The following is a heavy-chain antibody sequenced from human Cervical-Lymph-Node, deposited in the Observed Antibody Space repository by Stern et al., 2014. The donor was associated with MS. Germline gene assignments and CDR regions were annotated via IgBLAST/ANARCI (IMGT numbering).Heavy chain of an antibody. J-gene: IGHJ3*02. Sequence: QVQLQESGPGLVKPSQTLSLTCTVSGGSISSGGYYWSWIRQHPGKGLEWIGYIYYSGSTYYTPSLKSLVTISVDTSKNQFSLKLSSVTAADTAVYYCARGPIQLRGAFDIWGQGTMVTVSS. D-gene: IGHD5-18*01. V-gene: IGHV4-31*01. CDR3: ARGPIQLRGAFDI. CDR2: IYYSGST. CDR1: GGSISSGGYY.